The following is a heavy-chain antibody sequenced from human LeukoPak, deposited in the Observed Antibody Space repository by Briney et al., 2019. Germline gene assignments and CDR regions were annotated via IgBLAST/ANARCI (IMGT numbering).Heavy chain of an antibody. Sequence: ASVKVSCKASGYSFTRSTMHWVSQAPGQRLEWMGWITGNGNTKYSQQFQGRVTITWDISASTAYMALSSLRSEDTAVYYCASQLLFGSIDYWGQGVLVTVSS. V-gene: IGHV1-3*01. CDR3: ASQLLFGSIDY. CDR2: ITGNGNT. CDR1: GYSFTRST. D-gene: IGHD2-2*01. J-gene: IGHJ4*02.